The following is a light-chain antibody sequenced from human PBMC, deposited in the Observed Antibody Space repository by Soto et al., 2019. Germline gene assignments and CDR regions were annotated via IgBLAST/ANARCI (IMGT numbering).Light chain of an antibody. CDR3: LLSYSGGAV. CDR2: DTS. V-gene: IGLV7-46*01. Sequence: QAVVTQEPSLTVSPGGTVTLTCGSSTGSVTSGHFPYWFQQKPGQAPRTLIYDTSNKHSWTPARFSGSLLGGKAALTLSGAQPEDEAEYYCLLSYSGGAVFGGGTQLTGL. J-gene: IGLJ7*01. CDR1: TGSVTSGHF.